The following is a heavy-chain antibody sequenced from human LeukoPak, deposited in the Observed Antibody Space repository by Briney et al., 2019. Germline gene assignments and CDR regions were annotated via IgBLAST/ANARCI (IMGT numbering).Heavy chain of an antibody. CDR1: GGSISSYY. Sequence: SETLSLTCTVSGGSISSYYWSWIRQPPGKGLEWIGYIYYSGSTNYNPSLKSRVTISVDTSKNQFSLKLSSVTAADTAVYYCARAGDSSGYYQLLLDYWGQGTLVTVSS. CDR3: ARAGDSSGYYQLLLDY. V-gene: IGHV4-59*12. D-gene: IGHD3-22*01. CDR2: IYYSGST. J-gene: IGHJ4*02.